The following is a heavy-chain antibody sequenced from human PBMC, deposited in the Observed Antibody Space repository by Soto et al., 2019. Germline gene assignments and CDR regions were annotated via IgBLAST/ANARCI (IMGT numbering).Heavy chain of an antibody. CDR1: GFTFSSYA. CDR2: ISGSGGST. CDR3: AKLVADHTVTTPRLGYYMDV. Sequence: PGGSLRLSCAASGFTFSSYAMSWVRQAPGKGLEWVSAISGSGGSTYYADSVKGRFTISRDNSKNTLYLQMNSLRAEDTAVYYCAKLVADHTVTTPRLGYYMDVWGKGTTVTVSS. J-gene: IGHJ6*03. V-gene: IGHV3-23*01. D-gene: IGHD4-17*01.